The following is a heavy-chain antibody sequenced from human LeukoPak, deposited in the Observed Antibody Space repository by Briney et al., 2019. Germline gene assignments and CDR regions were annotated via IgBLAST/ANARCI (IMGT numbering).Heavy chain of an antibody. CDR1: GGSISSGSYY. CDR2: IYTSGST. Sequence: SQTLSLTCTVSGGSISSGSYYWSWIRQPAGKGLEWIGRIYTSGSTNCTPPLKSRVTISVDTSKNQFSLKLSSVTAADTAVYYCARVSNGWFDPWGQGTLVTVSS. J-gene: IGHJ5*02. V-gene: IGHV4-61*02. D-gene: IGHD4-11*01. CDR3: ARVSNGWFDP.